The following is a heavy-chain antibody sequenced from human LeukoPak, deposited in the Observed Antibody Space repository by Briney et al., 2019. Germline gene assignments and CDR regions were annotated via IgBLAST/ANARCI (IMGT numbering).Heavy chain of an antibody. J-gene: IGHJ4*02. Sequence: SETLSLTCTVSGGSISSYYWSWSRQPAGKGLEWIGRFYSGSTNYNPSLKSRVTMSVDTSKNQFSLKLSSVTAADTAVYYCARDSRIMGAPGAFDYWGQGTLVTVSS. CDR3: ARDSRIMGAPGAFDY. CDR1: GGSISSYY. V-gene: IGHV4-4*07. D-gene: IGHD1-26*01. CDR2: FYSGST.